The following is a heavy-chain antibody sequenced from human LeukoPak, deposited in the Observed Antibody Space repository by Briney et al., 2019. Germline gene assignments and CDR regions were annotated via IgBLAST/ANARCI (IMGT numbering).Heavy chain of an antibody. J-gene: IGHJ5*02. CDR3: ARHIVVVTATNWFDP. Sequence: PSETLSLTCTVSGGSISSSSYYWGWIRQPPGKGLEWIGSIYYSGNTYYNPSLKSRVTISVDTSKNQFSLKLSSVTAADTAVYYCARHIVVVTATNWFDPWGQGTLVTVSS. D-gene: IGHD2-21*02. CDR1: GGSISSSSYY. CDR2: IYYSGNT. V-gene: IGHV4-39*01.